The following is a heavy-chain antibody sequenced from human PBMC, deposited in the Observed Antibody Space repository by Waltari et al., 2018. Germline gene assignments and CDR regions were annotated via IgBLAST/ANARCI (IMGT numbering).Heavy chain of an antibody. V-gene: IGHV1-69*08. D-gene: IGHD2-15*01. CDR1: GGTFSSYA. CDR3: ARERGKYCSGGSCYFDYYYGMDV. J-gene: IGHJ6*02. CDR2: IIPIFGTA. Sequence: QVQLVQSGAEVKKPGSSVKVSCKASGGTFSSYAISWVRQAPGQGLEWMGRIIPIFGTANYAQKFQGRVTITADKSTSTAYMERSSLRSEDTAVYYCARERGKYCSGGSCYFDYYYGMDVWGQGTTVTVSS.